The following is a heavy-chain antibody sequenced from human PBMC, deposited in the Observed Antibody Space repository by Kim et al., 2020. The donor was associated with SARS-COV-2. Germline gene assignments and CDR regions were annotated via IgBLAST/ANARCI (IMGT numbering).Heavy chain of an antibody. CDR3: ARQKSIAARPGYFDY. J-gene: IGHJ4*02. CDR1: GGSISSSSYY. V-gene: IGHV4-39*01. CDR2: IYYSGST. Sequence: SETLSLTCTVSGGSISSSSYYWGWIRQPPGKGLEWIGSIYYSGSTYYNPSLKSRVTISVDTSKNQFSLKLSSVTAADTAVYYCARQKSIAARPGYFDYWGQGTLVTVSS. D-gene: IGHD6-6*01.